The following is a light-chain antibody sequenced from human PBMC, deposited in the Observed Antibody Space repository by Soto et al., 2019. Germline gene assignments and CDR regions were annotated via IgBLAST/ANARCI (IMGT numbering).Light chain of an antibody. Sequence: QAVVTQEPSLTVSPGGTVTLTCGSSTGAVTSGHYPYWFQQQPGQAPRTLIYDTSYQHSWTPARFSGSLLGGNAALTLSGAQPEDEAEYYCLLSYRGARVFGGGTKVTVL. CDR3: LLSYRGARV. J-gene: IGLJ3*02. CDR1: TGAVTSGHY. CDR2: DTS. V-gene: IGLV7-46*01.